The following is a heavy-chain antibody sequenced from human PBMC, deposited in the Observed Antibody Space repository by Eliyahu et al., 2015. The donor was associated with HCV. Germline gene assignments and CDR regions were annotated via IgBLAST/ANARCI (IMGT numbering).Heavy chain of an antibody. CDR1: GFSFNNYG. J-gene: IGHJ4*02. Sequence: QVQLVESGGGVVQPGRSLSLSCAASGFSFNNYGMHWVRQAPGKGLEWVAVISYDGSKTHYTDSVTGRFTISRDNSKNTLYLQMNRLKPDDTAMYYCAKSAVLLWFGEGRNYFDYWGLGTLVTASP. V-gene: IGHV3-30*18. D-gene: IGHD3-10*01. CDR3: AKSAVLLWFGEGRNYFDY. CDR2: ISYDGSKT.